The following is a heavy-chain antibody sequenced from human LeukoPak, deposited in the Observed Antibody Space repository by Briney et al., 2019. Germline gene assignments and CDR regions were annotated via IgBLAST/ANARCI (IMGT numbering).Heavy chain of an antibody. V-gene: IGHV3-48*03. CDR2: ISSSGSTI. D-gene: IGHD4-17*01. CDR3: ARDRAEFSLDDYGDYVGHYGMDV. J-gene: IGHJ6*02. Sequence: GGSLRLSCAASGFTFSSYEMNWVRQAPGKGLEWVSYISSSGSTIYYADSVKGRFTISRDNAKNSLYLQMNSLRAEDTAVYYCARDRAEFSLDDYGDYVGHYGMDVWGQGTTVTVSS. CDR1: GFTFSSYE.